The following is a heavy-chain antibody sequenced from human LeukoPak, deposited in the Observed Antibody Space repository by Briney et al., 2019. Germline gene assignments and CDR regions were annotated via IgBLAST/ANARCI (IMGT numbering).Heavy chain of an antibody. CDR1: GGSFSNCN. D-gene: IGHD3-10*01. J-gene: IGHJ4*02. V-gene: IGHV4-34*01. CDR3: AREGKGFNYYGPLPSPLDY. CDR2: ISDSGTT. Sequence: SETLSLTCAVYGGSFSNCNWGWIRQPPGKGLEWIGQISDSGTTDYNPALKSRITISVDTSKNQFSLKMRSVTAADTAVYYCAREGKGFNYYGPLPSPLDYWGQGTLVTVSS.